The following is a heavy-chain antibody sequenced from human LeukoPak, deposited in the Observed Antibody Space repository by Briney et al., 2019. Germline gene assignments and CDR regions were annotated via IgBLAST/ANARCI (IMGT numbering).Heavy chain of an antibody. CDR1: GFTFSSFG. D-gene: IGHD3-22*01. CDR3: ARASYYYDSSGGYAFDI. J-gene: IGHJ3*02. CDR2: IGDNGSDK. Sequence: GRSLRLSCAASGFTFSSFGMHWVRRAPGKGLEWVAVIGDNGSDKYYADSVKGRFTISRDTSRNMLYLQMNSLRAEDMALFYCARASYYYDSSGGYAFDIWGQGTMVTVSS. V-gene: IGHV3-33*01.